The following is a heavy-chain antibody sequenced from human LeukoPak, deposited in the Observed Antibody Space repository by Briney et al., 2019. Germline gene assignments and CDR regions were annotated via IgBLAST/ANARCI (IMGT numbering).Heavy chain of an antibody. CDR2: ISSDGSKY. CDR3: AKQEYSNGWYNAFDI. CDR1: GFTFSAFG. D-gene: IGHD6-19*01. Sequence: GGSLRLSCAASGFTFSAFGMHRFRQAPGKGLEWVALISSDGSKYYKVDSVRGRFTISRDNSKNTLYLQMNSLRTEDTAMYYCAKQEYSNGWYNAFDIWGQGTKVTVSS. V-gene: IGHV3-30*02. J-gene: IGHJ3*02.